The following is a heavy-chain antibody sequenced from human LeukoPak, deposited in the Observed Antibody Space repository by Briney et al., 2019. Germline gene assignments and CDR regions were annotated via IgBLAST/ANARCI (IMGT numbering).Heavy chain of an antibody. CDR1: GFTFSSYG. CDR3: AKERKYYDSSGYSGFDY. J-gene: IGHJ4*02. V-gene: IGHV3-30*18. Sequence: GRSLRFSCAASGFTFSSYGMHWVRQAPGKGLEWVAVISYDGSNKYYADSVKGRFTISRDNSKNTLYLQMNSLRAEDTAVYYCAKERKYYDSSGYSGFDYWGQGTLVTVSS. D-gene: IGHD3-22*01. CDR2: ISYDGSNK.